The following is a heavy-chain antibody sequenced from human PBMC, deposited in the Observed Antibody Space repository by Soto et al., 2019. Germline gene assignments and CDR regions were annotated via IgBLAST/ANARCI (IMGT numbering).Heavy chain of an antibody. J-gene: IGHJ5*02. Sequence: SETLSLTCAVSGFSISSGYFWGWIRQPPGKGPEWLGSIYHSGTTYYNPSVKGRVTISVDTSKNQFSLKMSSVTAADTAVYYCARDRSGYYWFDPWGQGPMLTV. D-gene: IGHD3-22*01. CDR1: GFSISSGYF. V-gene: IGHV4-38-2*02. CDR3: ARDRSGYYWFDP. CDR2: IYHSGTT.